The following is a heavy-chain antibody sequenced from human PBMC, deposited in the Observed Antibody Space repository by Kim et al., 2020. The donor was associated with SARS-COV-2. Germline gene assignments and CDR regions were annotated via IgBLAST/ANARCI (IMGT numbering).Heavy chain of an antibody. CDR3: AREWAAARNADALGI. CDR1: GGTFSSYA. Sequence: SVKVSCKASGGTFSSYAISWVRQAPGQGLEWMGGIIPIFGTANYAQKFQGRVTITADESTSTAYMELSSLRSEDTAVYYCAREWAAARNADALGIWGQGTMVTVSS. J-gene: IGHJ3*02. D-gene: IGHD6-13*01. CDR2: IIPIFGTA. V-gene: IGHV1-69*13.